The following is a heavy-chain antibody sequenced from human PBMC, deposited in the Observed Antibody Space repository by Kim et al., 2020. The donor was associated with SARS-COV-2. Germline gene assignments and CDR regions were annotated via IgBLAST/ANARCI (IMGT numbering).Heavy chain of an antibody. D-gene: IGHD6-19*01. V-gene: IGHV3-21*01. CDR2: ISSSSSYI. J-gene: IGHJ5*02. CDR3: AREGGGSSGWSWFDP. Sequence: GGSLRLSCAASGFTFSSYSMNWVRQAPGKGLEWVSSISSSSSYIYYADSVKGRFIISRDNAKNSLYLQMNSLRAEDTAVYYCAREGGGSSGWSWFDPWGQGTLVTVSS. CDR1: GFTFSSYS.